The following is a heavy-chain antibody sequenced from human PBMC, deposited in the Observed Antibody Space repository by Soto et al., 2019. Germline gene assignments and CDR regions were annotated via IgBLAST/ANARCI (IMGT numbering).Heavy chain of an antibody. D-gene: IGHD3-22*01. CDR3: ARGDGYYYFDY. J-gene: IGHJ4*02. CDR1: GYTFTSYA. Sequence: QVQPVQSGAEVKKPGASVKVSCKASGYTFTSYAMHWVRQAPGQRLEWMGWINSGNGNTKYSQKFQGRVTITRDTSASTAYMELSSLRSEDTAVYYCARGDGYYYFDYWGQGTLVTVSS. CDR2: INSGNGNT. V-gene: IGHV1-3*01.